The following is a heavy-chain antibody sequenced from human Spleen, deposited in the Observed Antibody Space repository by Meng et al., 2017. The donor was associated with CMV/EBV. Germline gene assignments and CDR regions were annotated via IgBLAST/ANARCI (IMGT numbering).Heavy chain of an antibody. Sequence: GESLKISCAASGLTFSDYYMSWIRQAPGKGLEWVSYISSSGSTIYYADSVKGRFTISRDNAKNSLYLQMNSLRAEDTALYYCAKDIQGYCSSTSCYTGAFDIWGQGTMVTVSS. V-gene: IGHV3-11*01. CDR2: ISSSGSTI. J-gene: IGHJ3*02. CDR3: AKDIQGYCSSTSCYTGAFDI. CDR1: GLTFSDYY. D-gene: IGHD2-2*02.